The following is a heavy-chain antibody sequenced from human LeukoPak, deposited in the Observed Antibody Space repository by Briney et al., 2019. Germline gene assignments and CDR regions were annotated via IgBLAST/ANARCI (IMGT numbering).Heavy chain of an antibody. D-gene: IGHD2-21*02. CDR2: IIPIFGTA. J-gene: IGHJ4*02. V-gene: IGHV1-69*13. Sequence: SVKVSCKASGGTFSSYAISWVRQAPGQGLECMGGIIPIFGTANYAQKFQGRVTITADESTSTAYMELSSLRSEDTAVYYCARLAYCGGDCYSPIDYWGQGTLVTVSS. CDR1: GGTFSSYA. CDR3: ARLAYCGGDCYSPIDY.